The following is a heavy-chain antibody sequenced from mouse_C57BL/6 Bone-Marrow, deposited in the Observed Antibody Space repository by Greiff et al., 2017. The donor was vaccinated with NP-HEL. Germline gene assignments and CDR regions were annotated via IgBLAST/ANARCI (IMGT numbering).Heavy chain of an antibody. CDR1: GYTFTSYW. D-gene: IGHD1-1*01. V-gene: IGHV1-50*01. Sequence: QVQLQQSGAELVKPGASVKLSCKASGYTFTSYWMQWVKQRPGQGLEWIGEIDPSDSYTNYNQKFKGKATLTVDTSSSTAYMQLSSLTSEDSAVYYCAGYGSSYGYVDVWGTGTTVTVSS. CDR2: IDPSDSYT. CDR3: AGYGSSYGYVDV. J-gene: IGHJ1*03.